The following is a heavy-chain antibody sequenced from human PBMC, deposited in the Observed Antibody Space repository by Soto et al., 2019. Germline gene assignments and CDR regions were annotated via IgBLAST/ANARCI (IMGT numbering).Heavy chain of an antibody. CDR3: ARGYGSSPNMELRFGMDV. D-gene: IGHD5-18*01. Sequence: QVYLVQSGAEVRRHGASVKVSCTAFGYILTGYSLHWVRQAPGQGLEWMGWIDPNSGATNSAEKFHGRVSMTRDTSISAAYLELSSLRSDDTAVYYCARGYGSSPNMELRFGMDVWGQGTTISVSS. J-gene: IGHJ6*02. CDR2: IDPNSGAT. V-gene: IGHV1-2*02. CDR1: GYILTGYS.